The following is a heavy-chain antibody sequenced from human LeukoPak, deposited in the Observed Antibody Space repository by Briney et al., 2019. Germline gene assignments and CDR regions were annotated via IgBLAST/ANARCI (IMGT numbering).Heavy chain of an antibody. CDR3: AKAPVTSCRGAYCYPFDS. CDR2: IYSGGST. Sequence: GGSLRLFCAASGFTVSSNYMSWVRQAPGKGLEWVSVIYSGGSTYYADSVKGRFTISRDNSKNTLYLQMNSLRAEDAAVYFCAKAPVTSCRGAYCYPFDSWGQGTLVTVSS. J-gene: IGHJ4*02. CDR1: GFTVSSNY. V-gene: IGHV3-53*01. D-gene: IGHD2-21*01.